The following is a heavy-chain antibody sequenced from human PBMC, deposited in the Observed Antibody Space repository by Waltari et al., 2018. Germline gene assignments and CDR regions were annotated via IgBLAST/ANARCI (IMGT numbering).Heavy chain of an antibody. CDR2: ISAYNGNT. CDR3: ARVPVGELPRLDYYFDY. Sequence: QVQLVQSGAEVKKPGASGKVYCKASGYTFTSYGISWVRRASGQGLELMVWISAYNGNTNYAHKLQGRVTMTTDTSTSTAYMELRSLRSDDTAVYYCARVPVGELPRLDYYFDYWGQGTLVTVSS. CDR1: GYTFTSYG. D-gene: IGHD1-26*01. V-gene: IGHV1-18*01. J-gene: IGHJ4*02.